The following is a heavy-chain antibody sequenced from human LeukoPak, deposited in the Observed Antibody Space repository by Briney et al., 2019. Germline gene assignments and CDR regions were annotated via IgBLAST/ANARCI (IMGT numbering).Heavy chain of an antibody. J-gene: IGHJ4*02. CDR3: AKFVTHFDF. D-gene: IGHD4-23*01. V-gene: IGHV3-23*01. Sequence: GGSLRLSCGACGFTFRRYDKSWVRQAPGKGLEWVSSISDSGGNTYYADSVKGRFTISRDNSKNTLYMKMNSLRAEDTALYCGAKFVTHFDFWGQGTLVTVSS. CDR1: GFTFRRYD. CDR2: ISDSGGNT.